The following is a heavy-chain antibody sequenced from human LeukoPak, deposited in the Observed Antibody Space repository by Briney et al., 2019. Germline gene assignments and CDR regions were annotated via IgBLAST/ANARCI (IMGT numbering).Heavy chain of an antibody. D-gene: IGHD4-17*01. CDR3: ASEDYGVGAFDI. CDR2: ISSDGSRK. J-gene: IGHJ3*02. CDR1: GFTFSSKS. Sequence: PGGSLRLSCVASGFTFSSKSLHWVRQPPGRGLEWVSFISSDGSRKYYGDFVEGRFTVSRDNSMHTLYLQVDTLRAVDTAVYYCASEDYGVGAFDIWGQGTMVTVSS. V-gene: IGHV3-30-3*01.